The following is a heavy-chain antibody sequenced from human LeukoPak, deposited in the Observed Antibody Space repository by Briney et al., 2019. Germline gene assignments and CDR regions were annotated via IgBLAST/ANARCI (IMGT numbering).Heavy chain of an antibody. CDR3: ARNQYSSSWYVD. Sequence: SETLSLXCAVYGGSYSGYYWSWIRLPPGKGLESIGEINHSGSTNYNPSLKSRVTISVDTSKNQFSLKLSSVTAADTAVYYCARNQYSSSWYVDWGQGTLVTVSS. J-gene: IGHJ4*02. D-gene: IGHD6-13*01. CDR2: INHSGST. CDR1: GGSYSGYY. V-gene: IGHV4-34*01.